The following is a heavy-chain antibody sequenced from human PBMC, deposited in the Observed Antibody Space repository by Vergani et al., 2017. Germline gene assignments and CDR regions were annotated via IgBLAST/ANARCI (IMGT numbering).Heavy chain of an antibody. D-gene: IGHD3-16*01. V-gene: IGHV4-38-2*02. CDR1: GYSISSGYY. J-gene: IGHJ5*02. CDR2: IYHSGSP. CDR3: ARDSGGYVGGRYEAWFDP. Sequence: QVQLQESGPGLVKPSETLSLPCTVSGYSISSGYYWGWIRQPPGKGLEWIGSIYHSGSPYYNPSLKSRVTISVDTSKNQFSLKLSAVTAADTAVDYCARDSGGYVGGRYEAWFDPWGQGTLVTVSS.